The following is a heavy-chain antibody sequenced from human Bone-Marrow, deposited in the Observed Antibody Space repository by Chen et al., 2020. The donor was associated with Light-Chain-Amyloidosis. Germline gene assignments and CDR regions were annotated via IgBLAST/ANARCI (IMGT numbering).Heavy chain of an antibody. V-gene: IGHV5-51*01. Sequence: EVQLEQSGPEVKKPGESLKISCKGSGYTFPNYWIGWVRQMPGKGLEWMGVIHPNDSEARYSPSVVGQVTISADESITTAYLQWRSLKASDTAMYYCARRRDGYNFDYWGQGTLVTVSS. CDR3: ARRRDGYNFDY. CDR2: IHPNDSEA. D-gene: IGHD5-12*01. J-gene: IGHJ4*02. CDR1: GYTFPNYW.